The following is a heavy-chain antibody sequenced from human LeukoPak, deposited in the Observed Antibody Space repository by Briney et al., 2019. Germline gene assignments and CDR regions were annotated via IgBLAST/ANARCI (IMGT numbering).Heavy chain of an antibody. CDR1: GFTFSSYS. J-gene: IGHJ4*02. CDR3: ARDSDYYGSGIFDH. D-gene: IGHD3-10*01. V-gene: IGHV3-64*01. Sequence: GASLRLSCTASGFTFSSYSMHWVRQAPGQGLEYISAISTNRGSTYYANSVKGRFTISRDNSMNTLYLQMGSLRAEDMAVYYCARDSDYYGSGIFDHGSQGTLVTVYS. CDR2: ISTNRGST.